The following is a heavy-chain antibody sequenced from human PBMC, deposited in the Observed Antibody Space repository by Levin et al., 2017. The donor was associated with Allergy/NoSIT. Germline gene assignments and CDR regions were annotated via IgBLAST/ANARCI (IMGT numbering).Heavy chain of an antibody. V-gene: IGHV4-61*01. CDR2: IYYSGGT. J-gene: IGHJ2*01. CDR3: ARERGDYDVLGGASYWYFDL. D-gene: IGHD3-9*01. Sequence: SETLSLTCTVSGGSVSSGSYYWSWIRQPPGRELEWIGYIYYSGGTDYNPSLKSRVTISVDTSKNQFSLRLNSVTAADTAVEYGARERGDYDVLGGASYWYFDLWGRGTLVTVSS. CDR1: GGSVSSGSYY.